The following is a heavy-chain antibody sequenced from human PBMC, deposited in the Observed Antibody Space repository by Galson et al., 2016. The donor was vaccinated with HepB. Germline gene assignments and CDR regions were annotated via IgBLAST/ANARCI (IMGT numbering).Heavy chain of an antibody. CDR3: ARARPPLGVYYHYYGMDV. J-gene: IGHJ6*02. CDR2: INPNSGGT. CDR1: GYTFKDYY. D-gene: IGHD2-8*01. V-gene: IGHV1-2*02. Sequence: SVKVSCKASGYTFKDYYIHWVRQAPGQGLEWMGWINPNSGGTSFAQRFLGRVTMTRDTSITTVYMNLRSLRSDDTAAYYCARARPPLGVYYHYYGMDVWGQGTTVSVSS.